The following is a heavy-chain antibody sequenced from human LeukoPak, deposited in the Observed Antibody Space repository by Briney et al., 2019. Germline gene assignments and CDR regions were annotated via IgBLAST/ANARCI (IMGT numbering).Heavy chain of an antibody. CDR3: AKFNRQYCSSTGCYGGFDY. D-gene: IGHD2-2*01. CDR2: ISTSGGTI. Sequence: GGSLRLSCAASGFTFSSYSMNWVRQAPGKGLEWVSYISTSGGTIYYADSVKGRFTISRDNSKNTLYLQMNSLRAEDTAVYYCAKFNRQYCSSTGCYGGFDYWGQGTLVTVSS. J-gene: IGHJ4*02. V-gene: IGHV3-48*01. CDR1: GFTFSSYS.